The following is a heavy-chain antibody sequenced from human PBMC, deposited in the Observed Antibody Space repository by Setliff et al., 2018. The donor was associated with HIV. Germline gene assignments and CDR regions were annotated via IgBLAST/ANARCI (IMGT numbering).Heavy chain of an antibody. V-gene: IGHV4-61*01. CDR3: ARSVARDYWYFGH. CDR2: IYYSGST. Sequence: PSETLSLTCTVSGGSISSSSSYWGWIRQSPGKGLEWIGYIYYSGSTNYNPSLKSRVTISVDTSKNQFSLKLSSVTAADTAVYYCARSVARDYWYFGHWGRGTLVTVSS. CDR1: GGSISSSSSY. D-gene: IGHD6-6*01. J-gene: IGHJ2*01.